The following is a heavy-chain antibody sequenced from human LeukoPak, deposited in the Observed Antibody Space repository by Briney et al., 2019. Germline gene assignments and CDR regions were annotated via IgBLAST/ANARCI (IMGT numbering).Heavy chain of an antibody. J-gene: IGHJ6*03. Sequence: ASVKVSCKASGYTFTSYGISWVRQAPGQGLEWMGWISAYNGNTNYAQKLQGRVTMTRDMSTSTVYMELSSLRSEDTAVYYCARGNTVTRSYYMDVWGKGTTVTISS. D-gene: IGHD4-17*01. CDR2: ISAYNGNT. V-gene: IGHV1-18*01. CDR3: ARGNTVTRSYYMDV. CDR1: GYTFTSYG.